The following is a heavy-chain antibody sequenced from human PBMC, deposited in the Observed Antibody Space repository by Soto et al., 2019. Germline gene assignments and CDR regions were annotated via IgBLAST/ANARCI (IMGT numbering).Heavy chain of an antibody. CDR1: GYSFTSYW. V-gene: IGHV5-51*01. D-gene: IGHD3-22*01. CDR3: ARQDYYDSSGYYYAFDI. CDR2: IYPGDSDT. Sequence: GESLKISCKGSGYSFTSYWNGWVRQMPGKGLEWVGIIYPGDSDTRYSPSFQGQVTISDDKSISTAYLQWSSQKASDTAKYYYARQDYYDSSGYYYAFDIWGQGTMVTVSS. J-gene: IGHJ3*02.